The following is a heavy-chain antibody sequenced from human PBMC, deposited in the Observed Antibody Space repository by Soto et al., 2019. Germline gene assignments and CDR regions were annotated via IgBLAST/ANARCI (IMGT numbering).Heavy chain of an antibody. J-gene: IGHJ4*02. CDR1: GGSFSGYY. Sequence: SETRSLTCAVYGGSFSGYYWSWIRQPPGKGLEWIGEINHSGSTNYNPSLKSRVTISVDTSKNQFSLKLSSVTAADTAVYYCVRHAQWIIRAYWGQGSLVTVSS. CDR3: VRHAQWIIRAY. CDR2: INHSGST. D-gene: IGHD5-12*01. V-gene: IGHV4-34*01.